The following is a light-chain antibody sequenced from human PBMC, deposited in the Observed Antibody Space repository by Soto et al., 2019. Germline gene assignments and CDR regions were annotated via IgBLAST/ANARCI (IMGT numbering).Light chain of an antibody. J-gene: IGLJ1*01. V-gene: IGLV2-8*01. CDR3: SSYAGSNNLYV. CDR1: SSDVGGYNY. Sequence: QSVLTQPPSASGSPGQSVTISCTGTSSDVGGYNYVSWYQQHPGKAPKLMIYEVSKRPSGVPDRFSGSKSGSTASLTVSGLQAEDEADYYCSSYAGSNNLYVFGTGTKVTVL. CDR2: EVS.